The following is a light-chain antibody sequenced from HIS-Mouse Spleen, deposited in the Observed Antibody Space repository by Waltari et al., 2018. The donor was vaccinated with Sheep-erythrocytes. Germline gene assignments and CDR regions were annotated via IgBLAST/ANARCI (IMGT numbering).Light chain of an antibody. CDR1: SSDVGGYNY. Sequence: QSALTQPASVSGSPGQSITIPCTGTSSDVGGYNYVPWYQQPPGKAPKLMIYDVSKRPSGVSNRFSGSKSGNTASLTISGLQAEDEADYYCSSYTSSSTLFGGGTKLTVL. V-gene: IGLV2-14*03. CDR2: DVS. J-gene: IGLJ2*01. CDR3: SSYTSSSTL.